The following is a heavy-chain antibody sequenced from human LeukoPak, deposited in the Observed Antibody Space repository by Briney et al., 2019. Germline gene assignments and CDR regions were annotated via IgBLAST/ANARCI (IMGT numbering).Heavy chain of an antibody. D-gene: IGHD5-18*01. CDR1: GFTFSSYW. Sequence: PWGSLRLSCAASGFTFSSYWKSWVRQVPGKGLEWVANIDQDGSEKYYVDSVKGRFTISRDNAKNSLYLQMNSLRAEDTAVYYCARDRGYFYWGQGTLVTVSS. CDR2: IDQDGSEK. J-gene: IGHJ4*02. V-gene: IGHV3-7*01. CDR3: ARDRGYFY.